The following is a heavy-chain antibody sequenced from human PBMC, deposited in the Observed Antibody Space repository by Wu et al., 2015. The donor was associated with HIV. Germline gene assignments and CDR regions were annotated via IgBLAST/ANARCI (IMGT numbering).Heavy chain of an antibody. CDR1: GYTFTGYY. J-gene: IGHJ4*02. V-gene: IGHV1-2*02. Sequence: QVQLVQSGAEVKKPGASVKVSCKASGYTFTGYYMHWVRQAPGQGLEWMGWISPNSGGTNYAQKFQGRVTMTRDTSISTAYMELSRLRSDDTAVYYCARGTGTNYYDLPLYYFDYWGQGTLVTVSS. CDR3: ARGTGTNYYDLPLYYFDY. D-gene: IGHD3-22*01. CDR2: ISPNSGGT.